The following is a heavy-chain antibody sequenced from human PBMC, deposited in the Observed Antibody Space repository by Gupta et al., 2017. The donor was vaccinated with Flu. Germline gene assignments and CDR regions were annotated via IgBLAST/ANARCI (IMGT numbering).Heavy chain of an antibody. J-gene: IGHJ4*02. Sequence: QAPGKGLEWVSSNSQDDTYIYYADSVKGRFTISRDNAKNSLYLQMNSLRAEDTAVYYCTRDQGLVTGTSGFDFWGQGTLVTVSS. CDR3: TRDQGLVTGTSGFDF. D-gene: IGHD1-1*01. CDR2: NSQDDTYI. V-gene: IGHV3-21*01.